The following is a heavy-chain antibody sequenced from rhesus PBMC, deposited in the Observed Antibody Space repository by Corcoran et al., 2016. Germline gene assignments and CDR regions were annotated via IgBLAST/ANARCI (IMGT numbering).Heavy chain of an antibody. D-gene: IGHD4-29*01. Sequence: EVQLVESGGGLVQPGGSLRLSCAASGFTFSSDWMYWGRQAQGKGLEWVSCISSDGSSTSTAAAVKGGFTISRENAKNSLYLQMNSWRAEDTAVYYCAKDGRKTTLGWGQGVLVTVSS. V-gene: IGHV3-119*01. CDR3: AKDGRKTTLG. CDR1: GFTFSSDW. CDR2: ISSDGSST. J-gene: IGHJ4*01.